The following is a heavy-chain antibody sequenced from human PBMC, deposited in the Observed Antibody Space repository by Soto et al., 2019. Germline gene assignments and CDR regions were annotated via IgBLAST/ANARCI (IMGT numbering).Heavy chain of an antibody. Sequence: PGGSLRLSCAASGFTFSSYWMHWVRQAPGKGLVWVSRINSDGSSTSCADSVKGRFTISRDNAKNTLYLQMNSLRAEDTAVYYCARDIGPVLLYYYYMDVWGKGTTVTVSS. D-gene: IGHD3-10*01. J-gene: IGHJ6*03. CDR3: ARDIGPVLLYYYYMDV. CDR2: INSDGSST. CDR1: GFTFSSYW. V-gene: IGHV3-74*01.